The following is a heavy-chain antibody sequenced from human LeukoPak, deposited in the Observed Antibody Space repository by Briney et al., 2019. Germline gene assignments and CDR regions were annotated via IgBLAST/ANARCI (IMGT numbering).Heavy chain of an antibody. CDR2: VYSGGAT. CDR1: GFTVISNL. V-gene: IGHV3-53*01. Sequence: GGSLTLSCAASGFTVISNLMTWVRQSPGRGLEWLSSVYSGGATYYADSVKGRFTISRDHSNNSVSLQMTNLRVEDTAIYYCARGAYRISWPGIDYWGQGTLVTVSS. J-gene: IGHJ4*02. CDR3: ARGAYRISWPGIDY. D-gene: IGHD3-16*02.